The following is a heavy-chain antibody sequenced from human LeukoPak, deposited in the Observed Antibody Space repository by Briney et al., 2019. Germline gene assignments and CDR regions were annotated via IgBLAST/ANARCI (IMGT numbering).Heavy chain of an antibody. J-gene: IGHJ4*02. CDR1: GFSLSTSGVG. Sequence: SGPTLVKPTQTLTLTCTFSGFSLSTSGVGVGWIRQPPGKALEWLALIYWNDGNRYSPSLKTRLTITKDTSKNQVVLTMAKMDPVDTATYYCAHYGDYRFLYYFDYWGQGTLVTVSS. D-gene: IGHD4-17*01. V-gene: IGHV2-5*01. CDR3: AHYGDYRFLYYFDY. CDR2: IYWNDGN.